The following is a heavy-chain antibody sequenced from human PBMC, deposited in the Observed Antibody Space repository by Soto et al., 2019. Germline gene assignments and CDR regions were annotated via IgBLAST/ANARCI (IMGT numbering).Heavy chain of an antibody. D-gene: IGHD3-10*01. Sequence: QVQLQQWGAGLLKPSETLSLTCAVYGGSFSGYYWSWIRQPPGKGLEWLGEIKHIGSTNYNPSLKRLVPRSVDTSKHQFSLKLSYVTGSDTAVYDSGRGGGGGVRGVRRYYYYYSMDVWGKGTTVTVSS. CDR1: GGSFSGYY. CDR2: IKHIGST. CDR3: GRGGGGGVRGVRRYYYYYSMDV. V-gene: IGHV4-34*01. J-gene: IGHJ6*03.